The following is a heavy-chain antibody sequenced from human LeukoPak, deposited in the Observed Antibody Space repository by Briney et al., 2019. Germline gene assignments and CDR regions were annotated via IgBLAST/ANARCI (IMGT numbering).Heavy chain of an antibody. Sequence: GGSLRLSCAASGFTFSSYEMNWVRQAPGKGLEWVSVVYSGGSTNYADSVRGRFTISRDNSKNTLYLQMNSLRAEDTAVYYCARGHIRYYFDYWGQGTLVTVSS. V-gene: IGHV3-66*01. CDR2: VYSGGST. CDR3: ARGHIRYYFDY. D-gene: IGHD3-3*02. CDR1: GFTFSSYE. J-gene: IGHJ4*02.